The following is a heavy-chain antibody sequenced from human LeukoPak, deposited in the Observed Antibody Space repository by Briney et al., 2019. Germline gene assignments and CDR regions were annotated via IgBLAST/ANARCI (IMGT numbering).Heavy chain of an antibody. Sequence: GGSLRLSCEASGFTVSSNYMSWVRQAPGKGLEWVANIKEDGSEKYYVDSVKGRITISRENAKNSLYLQMGSLRVEDMAVYYCARWGSTSCYDYWGQGTLVTVSS. D-gene: IGHD2-2*01. V-gene: IGHV3-7*01. CDR1: GFTVSSNY. J-gene: IGHJ4*02. CDR2: IKEDGSEK. CDR3: ARWGSTSCYDY.